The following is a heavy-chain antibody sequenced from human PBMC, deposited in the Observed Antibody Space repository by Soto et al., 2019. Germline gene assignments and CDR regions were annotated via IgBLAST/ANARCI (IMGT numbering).Heavy chain of an antibody. V-gene: IGHV4-39*01. CDR1: GGSISSSSYY. Sequence: SETLSLTCTVSGGSISSSSYYWGWIRQPPGKGLEWIGSIYYSGSTYYNPSLKSRVTISVDTSKNQFSLKLSSVTAADTAVYYCASDRPYYDSSGYYYEFGYWGQGTLVTVSS. CDR3: ASDRPYYDSSGYYYEFGY. J-gene: IGHJ4*02. CDR2: IYYSGST. D-gene: IGHD3-22*01.